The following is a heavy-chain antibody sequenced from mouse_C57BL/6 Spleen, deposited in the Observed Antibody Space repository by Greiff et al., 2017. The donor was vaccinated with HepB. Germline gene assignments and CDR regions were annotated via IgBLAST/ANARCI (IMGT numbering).Heavy chain of an antibody. J-gene: IGHJ3*01. V-gene: IGHV1-59*01. Sequence: QVQLQQPGAELVRPGTSVKLSCKASGYTFTSYWMHWVKQRPGQGLEWIGVIDPSDSYTNYNQKFKGKATLTVDTSSSTAYMQLSSLTSEDSAVYYCARTYYGNYPAWFAYWGQGTLVTVSA. CDR2: IDPSDSYT. CDR3: ARTYYGNYPAWFAY. CDR1: GYTFTSYW. D-gene: IGHD2-1*01.